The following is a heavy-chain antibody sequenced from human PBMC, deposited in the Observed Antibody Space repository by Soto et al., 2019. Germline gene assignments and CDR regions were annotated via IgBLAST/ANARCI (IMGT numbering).Heavy chain of an antibody. CDR1: GYTFTGYY. Sequence: GASVKTCCKASGYTFTGYYMHWGRQAPGQGLEWTGWINPNSGGTNYAQKFQGRVTMTRDTSISTAYMELSRLRSDDTAVYYCATHPAMAYDFWGQGSLVTVSS. CDR3: ATHPAMAYDF. V-gene: IGHV1-2*02. J-gene: IGHJ4*02. CDR2: INPNSGGT. D-gene: IGHD5-18*01.